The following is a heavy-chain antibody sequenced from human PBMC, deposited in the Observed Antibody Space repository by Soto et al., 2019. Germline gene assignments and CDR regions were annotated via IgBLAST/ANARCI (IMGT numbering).Heavy chain of an antibody. CDR3: AKDMGPGVAAGYYYYGMDV. CDR1: GFTFDDYA. J-gene: IGHJ6*02. V-gene: IGHV3-9*01. CDR2: ISWNSGSI. Sequence: EVQLVESGGGLVQPGRSLRLSCAASGFTFDDYAMHWVRQAPGKGLEWVSGISWNSGSIGYADSVKGRFTISRDNAKNALSLQMNSLRAEDTALYYCAKDMGPGVAAGYYYYGMDVWGQGTTVTVYS. D-gene: IGHD6-13*01.